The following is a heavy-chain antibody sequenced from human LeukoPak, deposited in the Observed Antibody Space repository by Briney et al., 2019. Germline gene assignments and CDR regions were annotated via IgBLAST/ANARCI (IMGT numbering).Heavy chain of an antibody. CDR1: GGTFSSYA. Sequence: SVKVSCKASGGTFSSYAISWVRQAPGQGLEWMGGIIPIFGTANYAQKFQGRVTMTRNTSISTAYMELSSLRSEDTAVYYCARAVNYYDSSGYYSPADYWGQGTLVTVSS. J-gene: IGHJ4*02. CDR2: IIPIFGTA. CDR3: ARAVNYYDSSGYYSPADY. V-gene: IGHV1-69*05. D-gene: IGHD3-22*01.